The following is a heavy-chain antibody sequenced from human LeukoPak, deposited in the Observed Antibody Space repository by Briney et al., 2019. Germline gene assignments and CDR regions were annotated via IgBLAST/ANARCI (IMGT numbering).Heavy chain of an antibody. CDR2: MYYSGTT. J-gene: IGHJ6*03. CDR3: AGQISDYYYYYIDV. CDR1: GGSLSSSHYY. Sequence: PSETLSLTCIVSGGSLSSSHYYWGWIRQPPGKGREWFVFMYYSGTTYYNPSLESRVTISEDTSKNQFSLTLRSVTAADAAVYYCAGQISDYYYYYIDVWGKGTTVTVSS. V-gene: IGHV4-39*01. D-gene: IGHD3-10*01.